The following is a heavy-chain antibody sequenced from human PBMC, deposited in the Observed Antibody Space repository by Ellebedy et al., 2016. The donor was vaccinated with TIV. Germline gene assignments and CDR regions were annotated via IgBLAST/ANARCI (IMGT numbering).Heavy chain of an antibody. CDR2: IKEDGSEE. Sequence: GESLKISCAASGFTFSLNWMYWVRQAPGKGLEWVANIKEDGSEEYYVDSVKGRFNISRDNAKNSLYLQMNSLRAEDTAVYYCVRDLHWSYFDWGQGTLVTVSS. V-gene: IGHV3-7*03. J-gene: IGHJ4*02. CDR3: VRDLHWSYFD. CDR1: GFTFSLNW. D-gene: IGHD1-26*01.